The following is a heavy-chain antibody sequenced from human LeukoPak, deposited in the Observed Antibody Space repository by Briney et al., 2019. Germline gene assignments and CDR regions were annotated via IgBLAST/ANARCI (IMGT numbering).Heavy chain of an antibody. CDR2: INHSGST. J-gene: IGHJ4*02. V-gene: IGHV4-34*01. CDR1: GGSFSGYY. Sequence: PSETLSLTCAVYGGSFSGYYWSWIRQPPGKGLEWIGEINHSGSTNYNPSLKSRVTISVDTSKNQFSLKLSSVTAADTAVYYCARLRYYDSSGYSNFDYWGQGTLVTVSS. D-gene: IGHD3-22*01. CDR3: ARLRYYDSSGYSNFDY.